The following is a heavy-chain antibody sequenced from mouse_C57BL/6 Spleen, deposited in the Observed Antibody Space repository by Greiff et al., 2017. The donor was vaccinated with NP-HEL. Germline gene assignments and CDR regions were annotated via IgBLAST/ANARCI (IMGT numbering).Heavy chain of an antibody. CDR3: ARHEENYGYDEGYAMDY. Sequence: VQLQPSGAELVKPGASVKLSCKASGYTFTEYTIHWVKQRSGPGLDWIGWFYPGSGSIKYNEKFKDKATLTADKSSSTVYMELSRLTSEDSAVYFCARHEENYGYDEGYAMDYWGQGTSVTVSS. D-gene: IGHD2-14*01. CDR2: FYPGSGSI. CDR1: GYTFTEYT. V-gene: IGHV1-62-2*01. J-gene: IGHJ4*01.